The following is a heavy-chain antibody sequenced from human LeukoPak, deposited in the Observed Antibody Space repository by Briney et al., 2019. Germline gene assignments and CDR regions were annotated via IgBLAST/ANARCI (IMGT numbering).Heavy chain of an antibody. Sequence: SETLSLTCAVYGGSFSGYYWSWIRQPPGKGLEWIGEINHSGSTNYNPSLKSRVTISVDTSKNQFSLKLSSVTAADTAVYYCARFHTFGGVSGFDYWGQGTLVTVSS. CDR2: INHSGST. V-gene: IGHV4-34*01. CDR1: GGSFSGYY. CDR3: ARFHTFGGVSGFDY. D-gene: IGHD3-16*01. J-gene: IGHJ4*02.